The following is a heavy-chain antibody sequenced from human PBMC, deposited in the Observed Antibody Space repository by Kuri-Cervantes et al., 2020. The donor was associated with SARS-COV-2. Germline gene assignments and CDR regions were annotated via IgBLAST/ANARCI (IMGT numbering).Heavy chain of an antibody. CDR1: GGSISSSSYY. V-gene: IGHV4-39*07. Sequence: GSLRLSCTVSGGSISSSSYYWGWIRQPPGKGLEWIGSIYYSGSTYYNPSLKSRVTISVDRSKNQFSLKLSSVTAADTAVYYCARGGIAAAGTIWFDPWGQGTLVTVSS. J-gene: IGHJ5*02. D-gene: IGHD6-13*01. CDR3: ARGGIAAAGTIWFDP. CDR2: IYYSGST.